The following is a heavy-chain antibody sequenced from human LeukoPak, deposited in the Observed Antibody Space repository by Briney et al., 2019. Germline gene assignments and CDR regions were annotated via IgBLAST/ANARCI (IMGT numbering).Heavy chain of an antibody. CDR1: GGSISSYY. CDR2: IYYSGST. J-gene: IGHJ6*02. Sequence: SETLCLTCTVSGGSISSYYWSWVRQPPGKGLGWSGYIYYSGSTNYNPSLKSRVTISVDTSKNQFSLKLSSVTAADTAVYYCARADMSERGMDVWGQGTTVTVSS. V-gene: IGHV4-59*01. CDR3: ARADMSERGMDV. D-gene: IGHD2-15*01.